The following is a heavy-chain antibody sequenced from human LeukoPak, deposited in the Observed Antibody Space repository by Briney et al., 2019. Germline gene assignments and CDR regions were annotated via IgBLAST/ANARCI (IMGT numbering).Heavy chain of an antibody. D-gene: IGHD3-3*01. J-gene: IGHJ3*02. CDR2: ISAYNGNT. CDR1: GYTFTGYY. V-gene: IGHV1-18*04. CDR3: ARPGTIFGVVRGAFDI. Sequence: ASVKVSCKASGYTFTGYYMHWVRQAPGQGLEWMGWISAYNGNTNYAQKLQGRVTMTTDTSTSTAYMELRSLRSDDTAVYYCARPGTIFGVVRGAFDIWGQGTMVTVSS.